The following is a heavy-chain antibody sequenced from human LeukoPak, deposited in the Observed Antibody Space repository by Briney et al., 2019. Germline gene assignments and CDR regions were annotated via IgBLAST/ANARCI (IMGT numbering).Heavy chain of an antibody. J-gene: IGHJ6*02. Sequence: GASVTVSCKASGYTFTGYYMHWVRQAPGQGLEWMGWINPNSGGTNYAQKFQGRVTMTTDTSISTAYMELSRLRSDDTAVYYCARASPYYSYAMDVWGQGTTVTVSS. CDR1: GYTFTGYY. V-gene: IGHV1-2*02. CDR3: ARASPYYSYAMDV. CDR2: INPNSGGT.